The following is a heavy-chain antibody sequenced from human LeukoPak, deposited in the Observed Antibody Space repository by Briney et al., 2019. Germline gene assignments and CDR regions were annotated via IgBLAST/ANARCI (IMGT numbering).Heavy chain of an antibody. J-gene: IGHJ6*03. D-gene: IGHD3-22*01. Sequence: SETLSLTCTASGGSISSSSYYWGWIRQPPGKGLEWIGYIYYSGSTNYNPSLKSRVTISVDTSKNQFSLKLSSVTAADTAVYYCARGLWDSSGYYYDSYYYCYMDVWGKGTTVTISS. CDR3: ARGLWDSSGYYYDSYYYCYMDV. CDR2: IYYSGST. CDR1: GGSISSSSYY. V-gene: IGHV4-61*05.